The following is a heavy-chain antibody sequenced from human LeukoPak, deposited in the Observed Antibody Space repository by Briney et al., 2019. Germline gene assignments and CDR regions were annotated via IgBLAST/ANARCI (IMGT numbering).Heavy chain of an antibody. CDR2: INWNGGST. D-gene: IGHD6-6*01. Sequence: PGGSLRLSCAASGFTFDGYGMSWVRQAPGKGLEWVSGINWNGGSTGYADSVKGRFTISRDNAKNSLYLQMNSLRAEDTALYHCARDRAYSSSRWFDPWGQGTLVTVSS. J-gene: IGHJ5*02. CDR1: GFTFDGYG. V-gene: IGHV3-20*01. CDR3: ARDRAYSSSRWFDP.